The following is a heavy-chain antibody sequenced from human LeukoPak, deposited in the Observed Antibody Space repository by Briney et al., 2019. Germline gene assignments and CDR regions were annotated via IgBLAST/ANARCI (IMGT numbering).Heavy chain of an antibody. D-gene: IGHD2-21*01. CDR3: AREGDVGDPHFDY. J-gene: IGHJ4*02. CDR1: GYTFTTYY. Sequence: ASAKDSCKASGYTFTTYYMHWVRQGPGQKLEWMGIINPSGSSTSYVQKFQGRVTMTRDTSTSTVYMELSSLRSEDTAVYYCAREGDVGDPHFDYWGQGTLVTVSS. V-gene: IGHV1-46*03. CDR2: INPSGSST.